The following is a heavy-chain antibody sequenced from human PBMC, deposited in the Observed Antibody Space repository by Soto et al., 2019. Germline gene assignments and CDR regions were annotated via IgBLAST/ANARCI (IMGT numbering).Heavy chain of an antibody. D-gene: IGHD3-22*01. CDR2: IIPYNGNT. J-gene: IGHJ4*02. CDR3: ARVTYYYDSSGYYYPYYFDY. V-gene: IGHV1-18*01. CDR1: GGTFSSYA. Sequence: ASVKVSCKASGGTFSSYAISWVRQAPGQGLEWMGGIIPYNGNTNYAQKLQGRVTMTTDTSTSTAYMELRSLRSDDTAVYYCARVTYYYDSSGYYYPYYFDYWGQGTLVTVSS.